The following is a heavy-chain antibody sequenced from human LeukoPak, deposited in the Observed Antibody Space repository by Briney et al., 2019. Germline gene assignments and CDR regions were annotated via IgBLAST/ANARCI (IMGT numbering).Heavy chain of an antibody. D-gene: IGHD2-15*01. CDR1: GFTFSNYG. J-gene: IGHJ4*02. CDR3: AESYCSGGSCFSDY. Sequence: GGSLRLSCAASGFTFSNYGMHWVRQAPGKGLEWVALIRYDGSNKYYADSVKGQFTISRDNSKNTLYLQMNSLRAEDTAVYYCAESYCSGGSCFSDYWGQGTLVTVSS. V-gene: IGHV3-30*02. CDR2: IRYDGSNK.